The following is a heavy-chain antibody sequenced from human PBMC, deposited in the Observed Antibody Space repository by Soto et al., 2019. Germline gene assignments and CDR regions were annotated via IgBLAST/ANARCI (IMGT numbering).Heavy chain of an antibody. J-gene: IGHJ4*02. CDR2: ISYDGSNK. D-gene: IGHD6-19*01. V-gene: IGHV3-30*18. CDR1: GFTFSTYG. CDR3: AKDRSSGWYGGSDY. Sequence: PGGSLRLSCAASGFTFSTYGMHWVRQAPGKGLEWVAFISYDGSNKYYADSVKGRFTISRDNSKNTLYLQMNSLRAEDTAVYYCAKDRSSGWYGGSDYWGQGTLVTVSS.